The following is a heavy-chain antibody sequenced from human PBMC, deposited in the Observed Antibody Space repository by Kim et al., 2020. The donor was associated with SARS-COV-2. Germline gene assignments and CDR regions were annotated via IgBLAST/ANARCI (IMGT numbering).Heavy chain of an antibody. J-gene: IGHJ5*02. Sequence: GGSLRLSCTASGFTFNNYAMTWVRQAPGKGLEWVSTISASGYSTYYADSAKGRFTISRDNSKNTLYLQMNSLRAEDRAVYYCAKEGGGGDSKGWFDPWGQGTLVTVSS. D-gene: IGHD4-4*01. V-gene: IGHV3-23*01. CDR3: AKEGGGGDSKGWFDP. CDR2: ISASGYST. CDR1: GFTFNNYA.